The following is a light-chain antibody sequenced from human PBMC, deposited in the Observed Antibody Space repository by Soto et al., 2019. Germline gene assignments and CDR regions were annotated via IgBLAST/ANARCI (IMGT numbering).Light chain of an antibody. CDR1: QSVSSY. Sequence: EIVLTQFPATLSLSPGDVATLSCRASQSVSSYLAWYHQRRGQAPRLLIYDSSNRATDIPARFTGRGSGTEFTLTISSLQSKDFAVYFCQQYNNWPLYTFGQGTKLEI. V-gene: IGKV3-15*01. J-gene: IGKJ2*01. CDR2: DSS. CDR3: QQYNNWPLYT.